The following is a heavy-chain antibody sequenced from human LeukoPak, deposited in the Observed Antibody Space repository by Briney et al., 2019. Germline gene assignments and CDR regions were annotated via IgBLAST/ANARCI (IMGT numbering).Heavy chain of an antibody. D-gene: IGHD4-23*01. Sequence: SETLSLTCTVSGGSISSGDYYWSWIRQPPGKGLEWIGYIYYSGSTYYNPSLKSRVTIPVDTSKNQFSLKLSSVTAADTAVYYCARGGYDYGGNSEKRYYYYYMDVWGKGTTVTVSS. CDR3: ARGGYDYGGNSEKRYYYYYMDV. J-gene: IGHJ6*03. CDR2: IYYSGST. V-gene: IGHV4-30-4*08. CDR1: GGSISSGDYY.